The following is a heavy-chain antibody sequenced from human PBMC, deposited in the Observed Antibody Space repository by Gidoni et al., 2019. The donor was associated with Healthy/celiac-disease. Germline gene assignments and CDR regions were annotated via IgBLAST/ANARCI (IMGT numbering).Heavy chain of an antibody. CDR3: ARDLGIYCSGGSCYYYYGMDV. CDR2: ISYDGSNK. D-gene: IGHD2-15*01. CDR1: GFTFRSYA. V-gene: IGHV3-30*04. J-gene: IGHJ6*02. Sequence: QVQLVESGGGVVQPGRSLSLSCAASGFTFRSYAMHWVRPAPGTGLAGVAVISYDGSNKYYADSVKGRFTISRDNSKNTLYLQMNSLRAEDTAVYYCARDLGIYCSGGSCYYYYGMDVWGQGTTVTVSS.